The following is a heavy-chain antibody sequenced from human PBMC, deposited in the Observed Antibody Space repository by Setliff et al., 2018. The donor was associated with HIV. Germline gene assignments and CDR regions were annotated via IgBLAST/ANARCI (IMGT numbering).Heavy chain of an antibody. Sequence: KASETLSLTCAVYGGSFGGHFWSWIRQPPGKGLEWIGEMNHSGGTNYNPSLKSRITMSIDTSKNQFSLNLTSVTAADTAIYYCARVSAGTIFYWGQGTLVTVSS. D-gene: IGHD1-7*01. CDR1: GGSFGGHF. CDR3: ARVSAGTIFY. V-gene: IGHV4-34*01. J-gene: IGHJ4*02. CDR2: MNHSGGT.